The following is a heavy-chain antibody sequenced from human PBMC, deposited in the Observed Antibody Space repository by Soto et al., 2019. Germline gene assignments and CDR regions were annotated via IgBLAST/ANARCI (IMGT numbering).Heavy chain of an antibody. V-gene: IGHV1-8*01. CDR1: GYTFTSYD. CDR3: ARVKYILNAPDSLDW. J-gene: IGHJ4*02. D-gene: IGHD6-6*01. CDR2: MNPNSDNT. Sequence: QVQLVQSGAEVRKPGASVKVSCKASGYTFTSYDSNWWRQTTGEGLVWMGWMNPNSDNTMYATKFPGRGTMTRHTSTSTAYMELRSLTPDDTAVYYWARVKYILNAPDSLDWWGQGTLVTLS.